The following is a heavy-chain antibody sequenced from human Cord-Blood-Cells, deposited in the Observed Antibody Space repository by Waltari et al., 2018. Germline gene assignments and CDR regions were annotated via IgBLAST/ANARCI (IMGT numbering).Heavy chain of an antibody. D-gene: IGHD2-15*01. CDR1: GGTFSSYA. CDR3: AGGYCSGGSCYFDY. J-gene: IGHJ4*02. V-gene: IGHV1-69*01. Sequence: QVQLVQSGAEVKKPGSSVKVSCKASGGTFSSYAISWVRQAPGQGLEWMGGVIPIFGTTNHAQKFQGRVTITADESTSTAYMELSSLRSEDTAVYYCAGGYCSGGSCYFDYWGQGTLVTVSS. CDR2: VIPIFGTT.